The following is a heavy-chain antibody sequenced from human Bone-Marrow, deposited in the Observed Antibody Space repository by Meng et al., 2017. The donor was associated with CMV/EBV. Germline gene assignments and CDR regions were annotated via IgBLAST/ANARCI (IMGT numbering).Heavy chain of an antibody. CDR2: IYYSGST. CDR1: GGANSSICYL. CDR3: ARIVVPAAVDY. D-gene: IGHD2-2*01. V-gene: IGHV4-39*07. J-gene: IGHJ4*02. Sequence: HLRDMGKQHVKPHKTSACTSTVTGGANSSICYLGGWITQPPWKGLEWIGVIYYSGSTYYNPSLKSRVTISVDTSKNQFSLKLSSVTAADTAVYYCARIVVPAAVDYWGQGTLVTVSS.